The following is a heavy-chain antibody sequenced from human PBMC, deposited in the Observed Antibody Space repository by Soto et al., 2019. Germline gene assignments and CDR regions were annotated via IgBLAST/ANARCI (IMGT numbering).Heavy chain of an antibody. J-gene: IGHJ4*02. CDR2: IYYTGST. CDR1: GGSMSGNY. D-gene: IGHD6-19*01. Sequence: ASETLSLTCTVSGGSMSGNYWSWIRQPPGKGLEWIGYIYYTGSTNYNPSLKSRVNMSVDTSKNQFSLKLTSVTAADTAVYFCGSGGWYVDYCGQRSLVTVSS. CDR3: GSGGWYVDY. V-gene: IGHV4-59*01.